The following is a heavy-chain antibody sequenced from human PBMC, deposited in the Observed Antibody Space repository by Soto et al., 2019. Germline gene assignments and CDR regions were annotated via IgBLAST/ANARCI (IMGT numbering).Heavy chain of an antibody. CDR3: ARDRVESGYAEYFQR. V-gene: IGHV3-53*01. CDR2: IYSGGST. CDR1: GFTVSSNY. D-gene: IGHD3-22*01. J-gene: IGHJ1*01. Sequence: EVQLVESGGGLIQPGGSLRLSCAASGFTVSSNYMSWVRQAPGKGLEWVSVIYSGGSTYYADSVKGRFTISRYNTKNPRYLQMNSLRAEDTGVDYCARDRVESGYAEYFQRWGQGTRVNVSS.